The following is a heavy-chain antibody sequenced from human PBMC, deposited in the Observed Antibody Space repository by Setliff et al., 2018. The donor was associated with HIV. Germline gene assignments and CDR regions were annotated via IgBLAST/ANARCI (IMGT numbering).Heavy chain of an antibody. CDR1: GFTFGSYW. D-gene: IGHD2-15*01. J-gene: IGHJ4*02. CDR3: ASLLPVDY. CDR2: IKEDGSEK. Sequence: GGSLRLSCAASGFTFGSYWMSWVRQAPGKGLEWVASIKEDGSEKYYVDSLKGRFTISRDTAKNTLYLQVSSLRAEDTAVYYCASLLPVDYWGQGTLVTVSS. V-gene: IGHV3-7*03.